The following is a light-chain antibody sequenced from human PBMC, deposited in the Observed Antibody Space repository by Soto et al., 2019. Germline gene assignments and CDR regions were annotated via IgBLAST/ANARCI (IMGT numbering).Light chain of an antibody. CDR3: QQYYDTPIT. CDR1: QSVLYSSNKKNY. V-gene: IGKV4-1*01. J-gene: IGKJ5*01. CDR2: WVS. Sequence: DIVMTQSPDCLAVSLGERASIDCKSSQSVLYSSNKKNYLAWYQQKPGQPPKPLLYWVSTRESGVPDRFSGSGSGTDFTLTITSLQAEDVAIYYCQQYYDTPITFGQGTRLEIK.